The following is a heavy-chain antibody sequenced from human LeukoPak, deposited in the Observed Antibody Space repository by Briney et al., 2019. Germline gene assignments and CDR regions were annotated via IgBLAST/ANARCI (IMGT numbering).Heavy chain of an antibody. D-gene: IGHD1-14*01. CDR3: AKGGSPLTAKSSARLDY. Sequence: GGSLRLSCAVSGITLSNYAMSWVRQAPGKGLEWVAGISGSGGGTHYADSVKGRFTISRDNSKNTLYLQINSLRAEDTAVYYRAKGGSPLTAKSSARLDYWGQGTLVTVSS. V-gene: IGHV3-23*01. CDR2: ISGSGGGT. J-gene: IGHJ4*02. CDR1: GITLSNYA.